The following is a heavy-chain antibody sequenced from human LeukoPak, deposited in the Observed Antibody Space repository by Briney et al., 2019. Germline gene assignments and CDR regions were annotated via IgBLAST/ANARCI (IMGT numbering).Heavy chain of an antibody. CDR1: GYSISNGYF. Sequence: SETLSLNCTVSGYSISNGYFWGWIRQPPGKGLECIGTIYHSGSIYYNPSLKGRVTISVDTSKNQFSLRLNSLTAADTAVYYCAREQKASGLWYFDLWGRGTLVTVSS. CDR3: AREQKASGLWYFDL. D-gene: IGHD3-3*01. V-gene: IGHV4-38-2*02. J-gene: IGHJ2*01. CDR2: IYHSGSI.